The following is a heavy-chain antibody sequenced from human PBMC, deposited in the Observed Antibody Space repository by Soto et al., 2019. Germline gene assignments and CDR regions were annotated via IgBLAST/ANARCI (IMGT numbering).Heavy chain of an antibody. Sequence: TSETLSLTCAVSGYSISSGYYWGWIRQPPGKGLEWIGSIYHSGSTYYNPSLKSRVAISVDTSKNQFSLKLSSVTAADTAVYYCARDRATGCSGGSCYSRFDYWGQGTLVTVSS. V-gene: IGHV4-38-2*02. D-gene: IGHD2-15*01. CDR2: IYHSGST. CDR3: ARDRATGCSGGSCYSRFDY. CDR1: GYSISSGYY. J-gene: IGHJ4*02.